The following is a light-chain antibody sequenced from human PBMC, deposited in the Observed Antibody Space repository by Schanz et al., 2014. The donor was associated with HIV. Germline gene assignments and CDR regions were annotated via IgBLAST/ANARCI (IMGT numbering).Light chain of an antibody. CDR3: QNYGSPPWT. CDR2: GAS. CDR1: QSVKSNF. J-gene: IGKJ1*01. Sequence: EIVLTQSPGTMSLSPGERGTLSCRASQSVKSNFIGWYQQKPGQAPRLLIFGASNRATGIPDRFSGGVSGTDFTLTISRVEPEDYAVYYCQNYGSPPWTFGQGTKVEVK. V-gene: IGKV3-20*01.